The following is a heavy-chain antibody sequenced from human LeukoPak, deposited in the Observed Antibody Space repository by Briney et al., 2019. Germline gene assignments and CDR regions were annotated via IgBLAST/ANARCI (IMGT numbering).Heavy chain of an antibody. V-gene: IGHV4-34*01. CDR3: ARGRYSGYVSHFDY. CDR1: GGSFSGYY. J-gene: IGHJ4*02. D-gene: IGHD5-12*01. CDR2: INHSGST. Sequence: SETLSLTCAVYGGSFSGYYWSWIRQPPGKGLEWIGEINHSGSTNYNPSLKSRVTISVDTSKNQFSLKLSSVTAADTAVYYCARGRYSGYVSHFDYWGQGTLVAVSS.